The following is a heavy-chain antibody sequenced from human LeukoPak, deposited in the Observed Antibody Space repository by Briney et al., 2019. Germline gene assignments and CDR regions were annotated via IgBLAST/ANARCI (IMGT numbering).Heavy chain of an antibody. V-gene: IGHV3-30*18. J-gene: IGHJ1*01. CDR2: VSHDGTTT. Sequence: QPGESLRLSCAASGFTFSNYGMQWVRQAPGKGLEWVAVVSHDGTTTFYADSVKGRFTISRDNSKNTLDLQMYSLKPKDTAVYYCAKEPTSYSSGWYFQDGGQGTLVTVSS. D-gene: IGHD6-25*01. CDR3: AKEPTSYSSGWYFQD. CDR1: GFTFSNYG.